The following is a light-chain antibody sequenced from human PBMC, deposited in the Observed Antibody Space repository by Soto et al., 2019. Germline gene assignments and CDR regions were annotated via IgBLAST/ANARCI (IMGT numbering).Light chain of an antibody. CDR1: SSDVGGYNY. CDR2: DVS. Sequence: QSALTQPRSVSGSPGQSVTISCTGTSSDVGGYNYVSWYQQHPGKAPKFMIYDVSKRPSGVPDRFSGSKSGNTASLTISGLQVEDEADYYCCSYAGSYKGYVFGSGTKLTVL. V-gene: IGLV2-11*01. CDR3: CSYAGSYKGYV. J-gene: IGLJ1*01.